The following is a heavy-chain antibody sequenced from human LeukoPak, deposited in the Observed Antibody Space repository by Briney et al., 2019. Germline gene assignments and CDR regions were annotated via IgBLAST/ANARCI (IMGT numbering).Heavy chain of an antibody. Sequence: SETLSLTCSVSGGSISSGNYYWSWIRQPAGKGLEWIGRIYTSGYTQYNPSLKSRVTISVDTSKNQFSLKLSSVTAADTAVYYCARNLEWLLTAFDYWGQGTLVTVSS. CDR3: ARNLEWLLTAFDY. CDR1: GGSISSGNYY. D-gene: IGHD3-3*01. J-gene: IGHJ4*02. V-gene: IGHV4-61*02. CDR2: IYTSGYT.